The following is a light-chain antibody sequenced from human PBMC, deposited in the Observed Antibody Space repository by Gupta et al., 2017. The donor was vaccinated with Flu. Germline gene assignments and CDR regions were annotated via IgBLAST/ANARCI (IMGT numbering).Light chain of an antibody. Sequence: GDRVNITCRANQFISTYLNWYHQKPGIAPTLLIYSTSNLHRGIPSRFSGSGSGTNFSLTISSLQLEDFATYYCQQSFTIARTFGQGTKLEVK. J-gene: IGKJ2*01. CDR2: STS. CDR1: QFISTY. CDR3: QQSFTIART. V-gene: IGKV1-39*01.